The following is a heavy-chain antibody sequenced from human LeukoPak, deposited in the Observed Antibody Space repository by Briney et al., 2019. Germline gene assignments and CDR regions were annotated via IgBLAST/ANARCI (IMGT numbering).Heavy chain of an antibody. D-gene: IGHD3-22*01. Sequence: GGSLRLSCAASGFTFDDYAMHWVRQAPGKGLEWVSGISWNSGSIGYADSVKGRFTISRDNAKNSLYLQMNSLRAEDTALYYCAKDSSGYYRYFDRWGRGTLV. CDR1: GFTFDDYA. V-gene: IGHV3-9*01. CDR3: AKDSSGYYRYFDR. J-gene: IGHJ2*01. CDR2: ISWNSGSI.